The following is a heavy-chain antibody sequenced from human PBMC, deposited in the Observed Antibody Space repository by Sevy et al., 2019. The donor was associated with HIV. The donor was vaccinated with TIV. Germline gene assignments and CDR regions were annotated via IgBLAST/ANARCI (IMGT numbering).Heavy chain of an antibody. J-gene: IGHJ6*02. CDR3: AGSYFDSSGYSPLFYYGMDV. Sequence: SVKVTCKASGGTFSNYAISWVRQAPGQGLEWMGGFIPMFDTANYAQKFQGKVTLTADGSTTTAYMELSSLSFDDTAVYYCAGSYFDSSGYSPLFYYGMDVWGQGTTVTVSS. CDR1: GGTFSNYA. D-gene: IGHD3-22*01. V-gene: IGHV1-69*13. CDR2: FIPMFDTA.